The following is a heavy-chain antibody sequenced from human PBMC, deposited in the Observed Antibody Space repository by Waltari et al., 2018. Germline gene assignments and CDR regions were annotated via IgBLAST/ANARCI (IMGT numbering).Heavy chain of an antibody. CDR2: IYTSGST. V-gene: IGHV4-61*02. Sequence: QVQLQESGPGLVKPSQTLSLTCTVSGGSISSDTYYWSWIRQPAGKGLEWIGSIYTSGSTNFNPSLKRRVTVSVDTSKNQFSLNLNSVTAADTAVYYCVRNSGNPKYYFDNWGQGTLVTVSS. CDR3: VRNSGNPKYYFDN. D-gene: IGHD5-12*01. CDR1: GGSISSDTYY. J-gene: IGHJ4*02.